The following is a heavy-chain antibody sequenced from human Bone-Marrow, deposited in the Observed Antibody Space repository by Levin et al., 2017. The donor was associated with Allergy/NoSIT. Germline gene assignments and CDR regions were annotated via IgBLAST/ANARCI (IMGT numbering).Heavy chain of an antibody. J-gene: IGHJ4*02. CDR3: ARCGVGLDSGYYPFDC. Sequence: GGSLRLSSAASEFTFSSYSMNWVRQAPGKGLDWISYISSSSTTIYYADSVKGRFTISRDNAKNSLYLQMNSLRDEDTAVYYCARCGVGLDSGYYPFDCWGQGTLVTVSS. CDR1: EFTFSSYS. D-gene: IGHD3-22*01. V-gene: IGHV3-48*02. CDR2: ISSSSTTI.